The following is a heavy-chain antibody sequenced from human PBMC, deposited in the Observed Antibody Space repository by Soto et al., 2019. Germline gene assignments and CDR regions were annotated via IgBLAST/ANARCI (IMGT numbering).Heavy chain of an antibody. J-gene: IGHJ4*02. CDR1: GFTFSSYW. V-gene: IGHV3-7*01. CDR3: ARDGPVGYCSGGSCYGMFCVY. Sequence: GGSLRLSCAASGFTFSSYWMSWVRQAPGKGLEWVANIKQDGSEKYYVDSVKGRFTISRDNAKNSLYLQMNSLRAEDTAVYYCARDGPVGYCSGGSCYGMFCVYWGQGTLVTVSS. D-gene: IGHD2-15*01. CDR2: IKQDGSEK.